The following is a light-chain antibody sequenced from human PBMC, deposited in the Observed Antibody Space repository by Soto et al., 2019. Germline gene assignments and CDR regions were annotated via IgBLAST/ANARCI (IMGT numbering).Light chain of an antibody. Sequence: DIQLTQSPSFLSASVGDRVSITCRASQDISSYLAWYQQKPGKAPKLLIYEASILQSGVPSRFSGSGSGTDFTLTISSLQAGDFATYYCHSRAFGQGTRLEIK. CDR1: QDISSY. CDR2: EAS. J-gene: IGKJ5*01. V-gene: IGKV1-9*01. CDR3: HSRA.